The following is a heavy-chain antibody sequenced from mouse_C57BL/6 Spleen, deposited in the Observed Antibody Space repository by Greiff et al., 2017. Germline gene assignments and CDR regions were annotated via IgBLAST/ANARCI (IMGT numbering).Heavy chain of an antibody. Sequence: VQLQQSGTVLARPGASVKMSCKTSGYTFTSYWMHWVKQRPGQGLEWIGAIYPGNSDTSYNQKFKGKAKLTAVTSASTAYMELSSLTNEDSAVYYCTRMITKRYYFDYWGQGTTLTVAS. D-gene: IGHD2-4*01. CDR2: IYPGNSDT. J-gene: IGHJ2*01. CDR3: TRMITKRYYFDY. V-gene: IGHV1-5*01. CDR1: GYTFTSYW.